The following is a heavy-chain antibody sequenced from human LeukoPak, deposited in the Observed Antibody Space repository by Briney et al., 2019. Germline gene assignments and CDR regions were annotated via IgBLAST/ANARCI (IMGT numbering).Heavy chain of an antibody. J-gene: IGHJ4*02. Sequence: PSETLSLTCTVSGDSITSYYWSWIRQPPGKGLEWIGYIYYSGSANYNPSLKSRVTTSINTSKNQFSLKLSSVTAADTAVYYCARTSQRVFNLDYWGQGTLVTVSS. CDR1: GDSITSYY. V-gene: IGHV4-59*08. CDR2: IYYSGSA. D-gene: IGHD1-14*01. CDR3: ARTSQRVFNLDY.